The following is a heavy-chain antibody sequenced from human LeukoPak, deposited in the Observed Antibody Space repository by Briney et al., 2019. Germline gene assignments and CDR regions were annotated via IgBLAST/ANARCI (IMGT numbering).Heavy chain of an antibody. CDR3: ARDIVIGSGSCLD. J-gene: IGHJ4*02. Sequence: GGSLRLSCVVSGVSLSSHGMHWVRQAPGKGLEWLTFTWSDGRSEYYADSVKGRFTISRDNAKNTVYLQMNSLRVEDTAVYYCARDIVIGSGSCLDWGQGTLVTVSS. CDR1: GVSLSSHG. V-gene: IGHV3-33*01. CDR2: TWSDGRSE. D-gene: IGHD3-10*01.